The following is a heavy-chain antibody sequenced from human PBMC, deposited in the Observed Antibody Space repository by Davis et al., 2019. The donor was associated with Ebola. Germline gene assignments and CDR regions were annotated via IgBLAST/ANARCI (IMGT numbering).Heavy chain of an antibody. J-gene: IGHJ4*02. CDR2: ISGDGDRT. CDR3: ARVAYGGNIDY. V-gene: IGHV3-43*02. D-gene: IGHD4-23*01. Sequence: GGSLRLSCAASGFTFHQYAMHWVRQRPGKGLEWVSLISGDGDRTHYADSVKGRFTVSRDNAKNSLYLQMNSLRDEDTAVYYCARVAYGGNIDYWGQGILVTVSS. CDR1: GFTFHQYA.